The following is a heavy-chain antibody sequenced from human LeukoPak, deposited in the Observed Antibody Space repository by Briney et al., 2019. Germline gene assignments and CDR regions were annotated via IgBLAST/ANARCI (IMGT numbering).Heavy chain of an antibody. Sequence: GRSLRLSCAASGFTFDDYAMHWVRQAPGKGLEWGSGISWNSGSIGYADSVKGRFTISRDNAKNSLYLQMNSLRAEDTAVYYCAELGITMIGGVWGKGTTVTISS. CDR1: GFTFDDYA. CDR2: ISWNSGSI. D-gene: IGHD3-10*02. J-gene: IGHJ6*04. V-gene: IGHV3-9*01. CDR3: AELGITMIGGV.